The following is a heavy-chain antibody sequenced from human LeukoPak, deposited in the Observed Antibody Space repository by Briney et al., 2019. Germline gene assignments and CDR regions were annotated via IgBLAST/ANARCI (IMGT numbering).Heavy chain of an antibody. J-gene: IGHJ6*04. Sequence: GGSLRLSCTVSGFTVSSNSMSWVRQAPGKGLEWVSFIFSSTHYSDSVKGRFTISRDNSKNTLYLQMNSLRAEDTAVYYCAELGITMIGGVWGKGTTVTISS. CDR3: AELGITMIGGV. CDR1: GFTVSSNS. V-gene: IGHV3-53*01. CDR2: IFSST. D-gene: IGHD3-10*02.